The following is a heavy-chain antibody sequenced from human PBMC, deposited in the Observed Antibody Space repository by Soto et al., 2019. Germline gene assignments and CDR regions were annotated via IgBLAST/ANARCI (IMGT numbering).Heavy chain of an antibody. CDR1: GFTFSSYA. J-gene: IGHJ6*02. V-gene: IGHV3-30-3*01. CDR2: ISYDGSNK. CDR3: ARDRIVLVPAATYAYYYGMDV. D-gene: IGHD2-2*01. Sequence: GGSLRLSCAASGFTFSSYAMHWVRQAPGKGLEWVAVISYDGSNKYYADSVKGRFTISRDNSKNTLYLQMNSLRAEDTAVYYCARDRIVLVPAATYAYYYGMDVWGQGTTVTVSS.